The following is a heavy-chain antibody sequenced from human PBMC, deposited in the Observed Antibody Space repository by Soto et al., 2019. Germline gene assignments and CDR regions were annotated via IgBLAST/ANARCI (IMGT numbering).Heavy chain of an antibody. Sequence: GGSLRLSCAASGFTFSSYAMHWVRQAPGKGLEWVAVISYDGSNKYYADSVKGRFTISRDNSKNTLYLQMNSLRAEDTAVYYCATFLEWLLSLGYWGQGTLVTVSS. V-gene: IGHV3-30-3*02. CDR1: GFTFSSYA. CDR2: ISYDGSNK. CDR3: ATFLEWLLSLGY. D-gene: IGHD3-3*01. J-gene: IGHJ4*02.